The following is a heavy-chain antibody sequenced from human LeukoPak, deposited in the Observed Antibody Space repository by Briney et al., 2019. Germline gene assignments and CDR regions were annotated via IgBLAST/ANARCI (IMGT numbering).Heavy chain of an antibody. CDR1: GYSISSGYY. CDR2: IYHSGRT. D-gene: IGHD3-16*02. Sequence: SETLSLTCTVSGYSISSGYYWGWIRQPPGKGLEWIGSIYHSGRTFYNPSLKSRVTISVDTPKNQFSLKLSSVTAADTAVYYCARHFSSTWYYDYVWGSYRQSAFDIWGQGTMVTVSS. J-gene: IGHJ3*02. CDR3: ARHFSSTWYYDYVWGSYRQSAFDI. V-gene: IGHV4-38-2*02.